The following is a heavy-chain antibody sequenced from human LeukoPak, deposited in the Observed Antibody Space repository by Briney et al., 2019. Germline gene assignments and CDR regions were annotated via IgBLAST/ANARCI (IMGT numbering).Heavy chain of an antibody. D-gene: IGHD5-18*01. Sequence: ASVRVSCKASGGTFSSYAISWVRQAPGQGLEWMGRIIPILGIANYAQKFQGRVTITADKSTSTAYMELSSLRSEDTAVYYCARDRDVDTAIGDYWGQGTLVTVSS. V-gene: IGHV1-69*04. J-gene: IGHJ4*02. CDR1: GGTFSSYA. CDR3: ARDRDVDTAIGDY. CDR2: IIPILGIA.